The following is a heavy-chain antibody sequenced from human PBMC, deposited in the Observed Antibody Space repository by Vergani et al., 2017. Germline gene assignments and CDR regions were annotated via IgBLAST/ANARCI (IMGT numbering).Heavy chain of an antibody. CDR2: ISSSGSTI. V-gene: IGHV3-48*03. CDR3: AREDTAMDPXFDY. CDR1: GFTFSSYE. D-gene: IGHD5-18*01. Sequence: EVQLVESGGGLVQPGGSLRLSCAASGFTFSSYEMNWVRQAPGKGLEWVSYISSSGSTIYYADSVKGRFTISRDNAKNSLHLQMNSLRAEDTAVYYCAREDTAMDPXFDYWGQGTLVTVSA. J-gene: IGHJ4*02.